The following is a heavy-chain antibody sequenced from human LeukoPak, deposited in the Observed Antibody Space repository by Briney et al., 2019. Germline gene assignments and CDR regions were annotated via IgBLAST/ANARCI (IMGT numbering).Heavy chain of an antibody. CDR2: VYYTGST. V-gene: IGHV4-59*01. Sequence: SETLSLTCTVSGGSFEHYFWSWIRQPPGKGLEFIGYVYYTGSTDYSPSLKSRLTISADTARNQFSLKLRSVTAADTAVYYCASHRRSHGAEYWGQGTLVTVSS. D-gene: IGHD5-18*01. CDR3: ASHRRSHGAEY. CDR1: GGSFEHYF. J-gene: IGHJ4*02.